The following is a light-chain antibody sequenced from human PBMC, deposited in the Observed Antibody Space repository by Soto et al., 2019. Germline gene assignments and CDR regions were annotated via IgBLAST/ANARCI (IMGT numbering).Light chain of an antibody. CDR1: QGIRNY. J-gene: IGKJ2*01. V-gene: IGKV1-17*01. CDR2: ATS. CDR3: LQHNSYPYT. Sequence: DIQMTQSPFSLSASVGDRVTITCRASQGIRNYLGWFQQKPGEAPKRLIHATSSLEGGVPSRFSGSGSGTEFTLTISRLQPEDFATYYCLQHNSYPYTFGQGTKLEIE.